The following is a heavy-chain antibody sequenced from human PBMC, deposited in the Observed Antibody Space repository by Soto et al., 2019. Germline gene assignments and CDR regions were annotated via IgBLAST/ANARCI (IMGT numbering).Heavy chain of an antibody. Sequence: GGSLRLSCAASGFTVSSNYMSWVRQAPGKGLEWVSVIYSGGSTYYADSVKGRFTISRDNSKNTLYLQMNSLRAEDTAVYYCASGNYGGDILTGYFSYWGQGTLVTVTS. CDR2: IYSGGST. D-gene: IGHD3-9*01. CDR1: GFTVSSNY. J-gene: IGHJ4*02. CDR3: ASGNYGGDILTGYFSY. V-gene: IGHV3-53*01.